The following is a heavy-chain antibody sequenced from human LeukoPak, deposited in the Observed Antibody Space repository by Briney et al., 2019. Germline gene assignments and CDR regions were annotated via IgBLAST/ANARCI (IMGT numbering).Heavy chain of an antibody. CDR3: ARKAGYCSSTSCSHYWYFDL. V-gene: IGHV4-34*01. CDR1: GFTFSSYA. J-gene: IGHJ2*01. D-gene: IGHD2-2*01. CDR2: INHSGST. Sequence: ASLRLSCAASGFTFSSYAMSWIRQPPGKGLEWIGEINHSGSTNYNPSLKSRVAISVDTSKNQFSLRVSSVTAADTAVYYCARKAGYCSSTSCSHYWYFDLWGRGTLVTVSS.